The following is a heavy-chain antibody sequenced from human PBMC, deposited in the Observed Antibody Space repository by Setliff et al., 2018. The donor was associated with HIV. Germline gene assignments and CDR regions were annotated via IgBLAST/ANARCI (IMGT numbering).Heavy chain of an antibody. J-gene: IGHJ5*02. D-gene: IGHD2-21*01. V-gene: IGHV4-39*01. CDR2: VSQSGST. Sequence: KTSETLSLTCSASGVSINRTDHYWGWIRQSPGKRLEWIGSVSQSGSTYYNPSLKSRITISVDRSKNLFSLKLISVTAADQGVYYCARVPVAGANWFDPWGLGTLVTVSS. CDR1: GVSINRTDHY. CDR3: ARVPVAGANWFDP.